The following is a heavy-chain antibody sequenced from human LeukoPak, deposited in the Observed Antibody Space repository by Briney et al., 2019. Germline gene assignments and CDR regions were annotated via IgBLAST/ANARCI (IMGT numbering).Heavy chain of an antibody. CDR2: INPNSGGT. CDR1: GYTFTGYY. V-gene: IGHV1-2*02. Sequence: ASVKVSCKASGYTFTGYYMHWVRQAPGQGLEWMGWINPNSGGTNYAQKFQGRVTMTRDTSISTAYMELSRLRSDDTAVYYCAREYSSSSLDWFDPWGRGTLVTVSS. CDR3: AREYSSSSLDWFDP. J-gene: IGHJ5*02. D-gene: IGHD6-6*01.